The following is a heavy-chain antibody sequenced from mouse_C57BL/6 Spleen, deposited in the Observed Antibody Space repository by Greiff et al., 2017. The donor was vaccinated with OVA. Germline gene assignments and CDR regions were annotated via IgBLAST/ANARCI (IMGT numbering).Heavy chain of an antibody. J-gene: IGHJ1*03. D-gene: IGHD2-5*01. CDR2: INPYNGDT. CDR1: GYSFTGYF. V-gene: IGHV1-20*01. CDR3: ARKGDYSNYWYFDV. Sequence: VHVKQSGPELVKPGDSVKISCKASGYSFTGYFMNWVMQSHGKSLEWIGRINPYNGDTFYNQKFKGKATLTVDKSSSTAHMELRSLTSEDSAVYYCARKGDYSNYWYFDVWGTGTTVTVSS.